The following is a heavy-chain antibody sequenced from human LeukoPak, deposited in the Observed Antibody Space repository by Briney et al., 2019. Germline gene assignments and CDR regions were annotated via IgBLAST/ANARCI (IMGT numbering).Heavy chain of an antibody. CDR2: IGYNGGDT. J-gene: IGHJ3*02. CDR3: ARVGNYGSGFDI. V-gene: IGHV3-64*01. CDR1: GFTLSTYS. Sequence: GESLRLSCAASGFTLSTYSMHWVRQAPGKGLELVSAIGYNGGDTYYANSVKGRFTISRDISKNTLYLQMGSLRAEDMAVYYCARVGNYGSGFDIWGQGTMVTLSS. D-gene: IGHD1-7*01.